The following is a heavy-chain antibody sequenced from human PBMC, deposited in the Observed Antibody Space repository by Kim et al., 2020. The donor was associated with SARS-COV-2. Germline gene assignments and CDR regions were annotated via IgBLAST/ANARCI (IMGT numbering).Heavy chain of an antibody. V-gene: IGHV4-31*03. CDR2: IYYSGST. Sequence: SETLSLTCSVSGGSISSGGYYWSCIRQHPGKGLEWIGYIYYSGSTYYNPSLKSRVTISVDTSKNHFSLKLSSVTAADTAVYYCATGASSPDAFDIWGQGTMVTVSS. D-gene: IGHD2-15*01. J-gene: IGHJ3*02. CDR3: ATGASSPDAFDI. CDR1: GGSISSGGYY.